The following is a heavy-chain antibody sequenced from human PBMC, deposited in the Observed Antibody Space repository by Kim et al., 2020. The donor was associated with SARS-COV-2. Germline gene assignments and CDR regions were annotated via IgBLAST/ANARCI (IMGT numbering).Heavy chain of an antibody. V-gene: IGHV4-39*01. CDR3: ARQCAVAVSSIDY. J-gene: IGHJ4*02. D-gene: IGHD6-19*01. Sequence: YTPSLISRVNISVDTSMNQFSLKLSSLTAADTAVYYCARQCAVAVSSIDYWGQGTLVTVSS.